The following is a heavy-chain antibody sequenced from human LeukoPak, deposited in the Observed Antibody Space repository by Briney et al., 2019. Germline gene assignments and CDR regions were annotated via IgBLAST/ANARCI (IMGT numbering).Heavy chain of an antibody. V-gene: IGHV4-4*02. CDR2: IYHSGST. CDR1: GASISSHAW. D-gene: IGHD3-10*01. CDR3: PSRRELTGEPY. J-gene: IGHJ4*02. Sequence: NPSETLSLTCAASGASISSHAWWPWVRQPPGKGLEWIGEIYHSGSTLFNPSLRSRVSISVDKSNNRFSLQLSSETAADTAVYYGPSRRELTGEPYWGQGTLVTVSS.